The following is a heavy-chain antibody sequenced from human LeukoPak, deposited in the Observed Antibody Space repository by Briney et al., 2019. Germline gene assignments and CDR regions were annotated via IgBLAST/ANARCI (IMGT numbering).Heavy chain of an antibody. Sequence: GSSVKVSCKASGGTFNSFALSWVRQAPGQGLEWMGGIIPIYPTTDYAQKFQGRVTISADESTGTVSIELSNLRSEDTAVYYCARASFPLLEWTTSIPFDVWGQGTVVIVSS. J-gene: IGHJ3*01. V-gene: IGHV1-69*01. CDR3: ARASFPLLEWTTSIPFDV. CDR1: GGTFNSFA. CDR2: IIPIYPTT. D-gene: IGHD3-3*02.